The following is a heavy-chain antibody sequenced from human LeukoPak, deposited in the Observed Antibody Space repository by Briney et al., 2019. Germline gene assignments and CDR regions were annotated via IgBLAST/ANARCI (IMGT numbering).Heavy chain of an antibody. Sequence: SSVKVSCKTSGGTFNNSAISWVRQAPGQGLEWMGWISAYNGNTNYAQKLQGRVTMTTDTSTSTAYMELRSLRSDDTAVYYCARAYYDFWSGYFFSVWFDPWGQGTLVTVSS. CDR2: ISAYNGNT. V-gene: IGHV1-18*01. CDR1: GGTFNNSA. CDR3: ARAYYDFWSGYFFSVWFDP. D-gene: IGHD3-3*01. J-gene: IGHJ5*02.